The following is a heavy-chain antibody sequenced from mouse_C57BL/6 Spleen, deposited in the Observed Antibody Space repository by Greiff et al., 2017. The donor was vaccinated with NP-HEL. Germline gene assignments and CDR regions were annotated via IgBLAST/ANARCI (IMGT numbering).Heavy chain of an antibody. Sequence: QVQLKQSGAELVKPGASVKISCKASGYAFSSYWMNWVKQRPGKGLAWICQIYPGDGDTNYNGKFKGTATLTADKSSSTASMQLSSLTSEDSAVYYCARGTGPLDYWGQGTTLTVSA. CDR2: IYPGDGDT. V-gene: IGHV1-80*01. J-gene: IGHJ2*01. CDR1: GYAFSSYW. CDR3: ARGTGPLDY. D-gene: IGHD4-1*01.